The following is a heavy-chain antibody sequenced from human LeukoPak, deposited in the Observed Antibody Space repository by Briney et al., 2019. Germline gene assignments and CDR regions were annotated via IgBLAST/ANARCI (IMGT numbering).Heavy chain of an antibody. V-gene: IGHV1-2*02. Sequence: ASVKVSCKASGYTFTGYYMHWVRQAPGQGLEWMGWINPNSGGTNYAQKFQGRVTMTRDTSISTAYMELSSLRSEDTAVYYCARSRGKSTVTTLGYWGQGTLVTVSS. CDR1: GYTFTGYY. J-gene: IGHJ4*02. D-gene: IGHD4-17*01. CDR2: INPNSGGT. CDR3: ARSRGKSTVTTLGY.